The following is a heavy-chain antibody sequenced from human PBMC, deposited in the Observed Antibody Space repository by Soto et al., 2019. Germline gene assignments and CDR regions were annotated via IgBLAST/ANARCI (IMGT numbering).Heavy chain of an antibody. CDR3: ARVSYDILAGYWNNNWFYP. Sequence: ASVKVSCKASGYTFTSYAMHWVRQAPGQRLEWMGWINAGNGNTKYSQKFQGRVTITRDTSASTAYMELSSLRSEDTAVYYCARVSYDILAGYWNNNWFYPWGQGTLVTVSS. D-gene: IGHD3-9*01. J-gene: IGHJ5*02. V-gene: IGHV1-3*01. CDR2: INAGNGNT. CDR1: GYTFTSYA.